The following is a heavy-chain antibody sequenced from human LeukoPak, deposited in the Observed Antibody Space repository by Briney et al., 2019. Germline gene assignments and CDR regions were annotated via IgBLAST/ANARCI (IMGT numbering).Heavy chain of an antibody. J-gene: IGHJ4*02. Sequence: ASVKVSCKASGYTFTSYGISWVRQAPGQGLEWMGWISAYNGYTNYAQKLQGRVTMTTDTSTSTAYMELRSLRSDDTAVYYCVSLDKGNDVVFDYWGQGTLVTVSS. CDR1: GYTFTSYG. V-gene: IGHV1-18*01. CDR2: ISAYNGYT. D-gene: IGHD1-1*01. CDR3: VSLDKGNDVVFDY.